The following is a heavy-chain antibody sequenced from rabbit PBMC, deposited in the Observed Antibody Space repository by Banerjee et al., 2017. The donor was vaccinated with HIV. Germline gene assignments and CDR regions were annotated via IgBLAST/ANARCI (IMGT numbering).Heavy chain of an antibody. CDR3: ARDDDYGIRGYGL. CDR2: IDPVFGST. D-gene: IGHD2-1*01. Sequence: QLVVSGGDLVKPEGSLTLTCKASGFDFSANYMSWVRQAPGKGLEWIGYIDPVFGSTYYANWVNGRFTISSHNAQNTLYLQLNSLTAADTATYFCARDDDYGIRGYGLWGPGTLVTV. V-gene: IGHV1S47*01. CDR1: GFDFSANY. J-gene: IGHJ4*01.